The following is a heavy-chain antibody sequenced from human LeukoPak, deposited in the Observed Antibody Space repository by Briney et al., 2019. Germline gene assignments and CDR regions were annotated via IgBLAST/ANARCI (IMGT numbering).Heavy chain of an antibody. D-gene: IGHD3-3*01. CDR3: ARERSYDFWSGLIEDAFDI. Sequence: SGGSLRLSCAASGFTFSSYWMSWVRQAPGKGLEWVANIKQDGSEKYYVDSVKGRFTISRDNAKNSLYLQMNSLRAEDTAVYYCARERSYDFWSGLIEDAFDIWGQGTMVTVSS. CDR2: IKQDGSEK. V-gene: IGHV3-7*01. J-gene: IGHJ3*02. CDR1: GFTFSSYW.